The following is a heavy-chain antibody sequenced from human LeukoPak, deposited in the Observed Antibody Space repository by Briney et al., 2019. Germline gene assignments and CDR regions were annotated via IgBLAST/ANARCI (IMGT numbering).Heavy chain of an antibody. CDR2: INHSGST. D-gene: IGHD4-23*01. V-gene: IGHV4-34*01. Sequence: SETLSLTCAVYGGSFSGYYWSWIRQPPGKGLEWIGEINHSGSTNYNPSLKSRVTISVDTSKNQFSLKLSSVTAADTAVYYRARGGSLHYGGLFGYWGQGTLVTVSS. CDR1: GGSFSGYY. CDR3: ARGGSLHYGGLFGY. J-gene: IGHJ4*02.